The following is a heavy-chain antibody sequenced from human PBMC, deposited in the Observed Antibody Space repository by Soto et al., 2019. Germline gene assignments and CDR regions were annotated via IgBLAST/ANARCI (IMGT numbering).Heavy chain of an antibody. CDR2: ISGSGGST. J-gene: IGHJ6*03. CDR3: AKGASVPAAMYYYYYYMDV. Sequence: GGSLRLSCAASGFTFSSYAMSWVRQAPGKGLEWVSAISGSGGSTYYADSVKGRFTISRDNSKNTLYLQMNSLRAEDTAVYYCAKGASVPAAMYYYYYYMDVWGKGTTVTVSS. V-gene: IGHV3-23*01. D-gene: IGHD2-2*01. CDR1: GFTFSSYA.